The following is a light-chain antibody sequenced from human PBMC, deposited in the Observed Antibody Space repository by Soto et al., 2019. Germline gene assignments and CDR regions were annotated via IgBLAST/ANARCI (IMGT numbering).Light chain of an antibody. J-gene: IGKJ1*01. CDR2: GAS. Sequence: IVMTQSPATLSVSPGERATLSCRASQSVSSNLAWYQQKPGQAPRLLIYGASTRATGIPARFSGSGSGTEFTLTISSLQSEDFAVYYCQQYNNWPREAFGQGTKVEIK. CDR1: QSVSSN. CDR3: QQYNNWPREA. V-gene: IGKV3-15*01.